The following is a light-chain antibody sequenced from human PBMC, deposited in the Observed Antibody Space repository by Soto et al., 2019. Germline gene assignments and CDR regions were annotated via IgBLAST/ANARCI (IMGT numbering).Light chain of an antibody. CDR3: CSCANRRLL. CDR2: EVS. J-gene: IGLJ3*02. Sequence: QSALTQPASVSGSPGQSITISCTGSSSDVGVSNLVSWYQQHPGKAPKLIIYEVSQRPSGVSNRFSGSKSGNTASLTISGLQADDGGDYYCCSCANRRLLFGAGTKLTVL. V-gene: IGLV2-23*02. CDR1: SSDVGVSNL.